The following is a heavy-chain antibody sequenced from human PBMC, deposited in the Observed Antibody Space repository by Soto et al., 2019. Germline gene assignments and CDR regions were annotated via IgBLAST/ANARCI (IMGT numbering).Heavy chain of an antibody. Sequence: QVPLVQSGVEVKTPGASVKVSCQASGYTFFTYDISWVRQAPGQGLEWMGWISTYSGDTKYAQKFQGRVTMTTDTYKTTAYLELRSLRSDDTAVYYCARHHGPTTSENWFDPWGQGTLVTVSS. CDR3: ARHHGPTTSENWFDP. V-gene: IGHV1-18*01. CDR2: ISTYSGDT. J-gene: IGHJ5*02. D-gene: IGHD5-12*01. CDR1: GYTFFTYD.